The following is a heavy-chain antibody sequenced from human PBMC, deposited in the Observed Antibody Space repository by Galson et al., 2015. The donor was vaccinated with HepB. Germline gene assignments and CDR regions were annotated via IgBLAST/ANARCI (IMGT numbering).Heavy chain of an antibody. V-gene: IGHV6-1*01. CDR2: TYYRSKWYN. CDR1: GDSVSSNSAA. D-gene: IGHD1-26*01. J-gene: IGHJ4*02. Sequence: CAISGDSVSSNSAAWNWIRQSPSRGLEWLGRTYYRSKWYNDYAVSVKSRITINPDTSKNQFSLQLNSVTPEDTAVYYCAREKGRELHEVLDYWGQGTLVTVSS. CDR3: AREKGRELHEVLDY.